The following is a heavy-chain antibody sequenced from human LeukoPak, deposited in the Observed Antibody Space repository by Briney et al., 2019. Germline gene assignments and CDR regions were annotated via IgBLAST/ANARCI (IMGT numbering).Heavy chain of an antibody. Sequence: GESLKISCKGSGYSFTSYWIGWVRQMPGKGLEWMGIIYPGDSDTRYSPSFQGQVTISAVKSISTAYLQWSSLKASDTAMYYCARKGISSSCPLDYWGQGTLVTVSS. CDR3: ARKGISSSCPLDY. J-gene: IGHJ4*02. V-gene: IGHV5-51*01. CDR2: IYPGDSDT. CDR1: GYSFTSYW. D-gene: IGHD6-13*01.